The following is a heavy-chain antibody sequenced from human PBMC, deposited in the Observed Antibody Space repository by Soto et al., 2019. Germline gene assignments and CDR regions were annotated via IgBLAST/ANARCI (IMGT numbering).Heavy chain of an antibody. CDR2: ISGSGAVT. CDR1: GLTFSSYA. J-gene: IGHJ3*02. V-gene: IGHV3-23*01. Sequence: EVQLLESGGGLVQPGGSLRLSCAASGLTFSSYAMSWVRQAPGKGLEWVSAISGSGAVTYYADSVKGRFTISRDNSKNTLYLKMNSLRAEDTAVYYCAKDNACTSTTCRWKAFDIWSQGTMVTVSS. CDR3: AKDNACTSTTCRWKAFDI. D-gene: IGHD2-2*01.